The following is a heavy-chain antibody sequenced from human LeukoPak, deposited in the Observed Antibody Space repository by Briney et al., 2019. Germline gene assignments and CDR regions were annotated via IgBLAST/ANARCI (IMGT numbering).Heavy chain of an antibody. CDR1: GGTFSSYA. V-gene: IGHV1-69*05. CDR3: ARGRGSGSYPIDY. D-gene: IGHD1-26*01. CDR2: IIPIFGTA. J-gene: IGHJ4*02. Sequence: ASVKVSCKASGGTFSSYAISWVRQAPGQGLEWMGGIIPIFGTANYAQKFQGRVTITTDESTSTAYMELSSLRSEDTAVYYCARGRGSGSYPIDYWGQGTLVIFSS.